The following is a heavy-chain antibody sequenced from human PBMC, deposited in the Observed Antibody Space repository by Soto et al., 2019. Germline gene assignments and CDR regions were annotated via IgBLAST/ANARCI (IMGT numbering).Heavy chain of an antibody. J-gene: IGHJ5*02. CDR3: ARWAYYYGSGSHNWFDP. CDR1: GYSFTSYW. Sequence: PGESLKISFKGSGYSFTSYWIGWVHQMPGKGLEWMGIIYPGDSDTRYSPSFQGQVTISADKSISTAYLQWSSLKASDTAMYYCARWAYYYGSGSHNWFDPWGQGTLVTVSS. V-gene: IGHV5-51*07. D-gene: IGHD3-10*01. CDR2: IYPGDSDT.